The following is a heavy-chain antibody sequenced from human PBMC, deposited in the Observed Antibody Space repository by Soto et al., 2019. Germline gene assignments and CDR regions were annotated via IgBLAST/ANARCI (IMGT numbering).Heavy chain of an antibody. CDR3: AKSIVVVTALDY. Sequence: QVQLVQSGAEEKKPGASVKVSCKASGYTFTSYAMHWVRQAPGQRLEWMGWINAGNGNTKYSQKFQGRVTITRDTSASTAYSELSSLRSEDTAVYYSAKSIVVVTALDYSGQGTLITVSS. J-gene: IGHJ4*02. CDR1: GYTFTSYA. V-gene: IGHV1-3*05. D-gene: IGHD2-21*02. CDR2: INAGNGNT.